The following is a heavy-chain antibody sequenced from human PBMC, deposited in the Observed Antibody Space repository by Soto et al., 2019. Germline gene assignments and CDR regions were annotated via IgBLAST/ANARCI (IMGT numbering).Heavy chain of an antibody. CDR3: AREGGDSSSWHFDY. V-gene: IGHV6-1*01. J-gene: IGHJ4*02. D-gene: IGHD6-13*01. Sequence: SQTLSLTCAISGDSVSSNSAAWNWVRQSPSRGLEWLGRTYYRSKWNNDYAVSVKRRITINPDTSKNQFSLQLNSVTPEDTAVYYCAREGGDSSSWHFDYWGQGTLVTVSS. CDR2: TYYRSKWNN. CDR1: GDSVSSNSAA.